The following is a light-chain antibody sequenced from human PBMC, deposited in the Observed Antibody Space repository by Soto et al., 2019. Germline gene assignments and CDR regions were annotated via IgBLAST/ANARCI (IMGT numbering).Light chain of an antibody. Sequence: QSVLTPPASVSVSPGQSLTISCTGTVGLVSWYQQHSGKVPKLIIYDDTKRSSGVSSRFSGSKSGNTASLTISGLQTEDEADYYCCLYVGGRTYLFGTGDQGHRP. CDR2: DDT. J-gene: IGLJ1*01. CDR1: VGL. V-gene: IGLV2-23*01. CDR3: CLYVGGRTYL.